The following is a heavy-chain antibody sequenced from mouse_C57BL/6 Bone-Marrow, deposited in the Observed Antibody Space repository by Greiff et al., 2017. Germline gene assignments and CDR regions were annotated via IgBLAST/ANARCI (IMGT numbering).Heavy chain of an antibody. V-gene: IGHV1-82*01. J-gene: IGHJ2*01. Sequence: VQLQQSGPELVKPGASVKISCKASGYAFSSSWMNWVKQRPGKGLEWIGRIYPGDGDTNYNGTFKGKATLTADKSSSTAYMQLSSLTSEDSAVYFCASIGSSFYCDYWGQGTTLTVSS. D-gene: IGHD1-1*01. CDR3: ASIGSSFYCDY. CDR1: GYAFSSSW. CDR2: IYPGDGDT.